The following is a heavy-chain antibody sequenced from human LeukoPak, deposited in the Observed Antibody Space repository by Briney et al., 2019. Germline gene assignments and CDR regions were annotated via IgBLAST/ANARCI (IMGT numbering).Heavy chain of an antibody. CDR2: IYYSGST. CDR1: GGSVSSSSNY. J-gene: IGHJ6*03. D-gene: IGHD1-1*01. V-gene: IGHV4-39*01. Sequence: SETLSLTCTVSGGSVSSSSNYWGWIRQPTGKGREWIGSIYYSGSTYYNPSLKSRVTISVDTSKNQFSLKLSSVTAADTAVYYCASRGQRYYYYYMDVWGKGTTVTISS. CDR3: ASRGQRYYYYYMDV.